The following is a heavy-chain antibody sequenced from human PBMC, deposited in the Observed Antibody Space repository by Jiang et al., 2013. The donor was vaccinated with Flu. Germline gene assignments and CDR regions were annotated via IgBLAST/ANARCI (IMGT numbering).Heavy chain of an antibody. D-gene: IGHD5-24*01. CDR2: IYYSGST. CDR3: ARDLRAMATIPLSFDL. V-gene: IGHV4-59*01. J-gene: IGHJ2*01. CDR1: GGSISSYY. Sequence: GPGLVKPSQTLSLTCTVSGGSISSYYWSWIRQPPGKGLEWIGYIYYSGSTNYNPSLKSRVTISVDTSKNQFSLKLSSVTAADTAVYYCARDLRAMATIPLSFDLWGRGTLVTVSS.